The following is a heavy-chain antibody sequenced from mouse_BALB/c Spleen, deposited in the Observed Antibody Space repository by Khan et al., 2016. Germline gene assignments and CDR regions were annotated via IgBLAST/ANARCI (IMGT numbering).Heavy chain of an antibody. CDR2: ISSGGSYT. J-gene: IGHJ2*01. Sequence: EVELVESGGGLVKPGGSLKLSCAASGFTFSSYTMSWVRQTPEKRLEWVATISSGGSYTYYPDSVKGRFTISRDHAKNTLYLQMSSLKSEDTAMYYCTRNWADYWGQGTTLTVSS. CDR1: GFTFSSYT. D-gene: IGHD4-1*01. CDR3: TRNWADY. V-gene: IGHV5-6-4*01.